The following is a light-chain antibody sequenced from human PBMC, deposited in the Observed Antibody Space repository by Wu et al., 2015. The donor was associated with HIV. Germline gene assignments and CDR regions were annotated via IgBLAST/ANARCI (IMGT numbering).Light chain of an antibody. CDR1: QSVSSN. CDR3: QQYNNGPRT. J-gene: IGKJ1*01. V-gene: IGKV3-15*01. CDR2: GAS. Sequence: EIVMTQSPATLSVSPGERATPSCRASQSVSSNLAWYQQKPGQAPRLLIYGASTRATGIPARFSGSGSGTEFTLTISSMQSEDFAVYYCQQYNNGPRTFGQGTKVEVK.